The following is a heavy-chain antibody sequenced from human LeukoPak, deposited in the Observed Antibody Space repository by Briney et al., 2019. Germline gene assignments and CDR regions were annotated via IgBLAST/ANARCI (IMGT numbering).Heavy chain of an antibody. CDR2: ISGSGGST. CDR1: GFTFSSYA. CDR3: ARGGYCSSTSCYGWARFDY. D-gene: IGHD2-2*01. V-gene: IGHV3-23*01. J-gene: IGHJ4*02. Sequence: GGSLRLSCAASGFTFSSYAMSWVRQAPGKGPECVSAISGSGGSTYYADSVKGRFTISRDNSKNTLYLQMNSLRAEDTAVYYCARGGYCSSTSCYGWARFDYWGQGTLVTVSS.